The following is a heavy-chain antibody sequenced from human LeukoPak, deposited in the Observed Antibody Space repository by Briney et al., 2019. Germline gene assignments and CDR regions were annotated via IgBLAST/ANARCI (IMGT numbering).Heavy chain of an antibody. CDR3: ARVLIWFGQLQNWFDP. CDR1: RGSMTNNTFY. CDR2: IYHTGPT. Sequence: SETLSLTCTVSRGSMTNNTFYWGWIRQPPGKGLEWIGSIYHTGPTYYNPSLKSRVTISVDTSKNQFSLKLSSVTAADTAVYYCARVLIWFGQLQNWFDPWGPGTLVTVPS. V-gene: IGHV4-39*07. D-gene: IGHD3-10*01. J-gene: IGHJ5*02.